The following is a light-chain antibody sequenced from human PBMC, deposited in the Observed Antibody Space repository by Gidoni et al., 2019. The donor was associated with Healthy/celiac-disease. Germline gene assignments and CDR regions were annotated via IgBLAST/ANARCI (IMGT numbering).Light chain of an antibody. V-gene: IGLV3-1*01. Sequence: SYEPTQPPSVSVSPEQTASITCSGDKLGDKYACWYQQKPGQSPVLVIYQDSKRPSGIPGRFSGSNSGNTATLTISGTQAVDEADYYCQAWDSSTAVFGGGTKLTVL. CDR3: QAWDSSTAV. J-gene: IGLJ2*01. CDR1: KLGDKY. CDR2: QDS.